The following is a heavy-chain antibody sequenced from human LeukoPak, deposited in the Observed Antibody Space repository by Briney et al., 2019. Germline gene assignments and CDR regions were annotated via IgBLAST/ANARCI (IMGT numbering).Heavy chain of an antibody. CDR1: GFIFSSYA. J-gene: IGHJ5*02. D-gene: IGHD1-14*01. CDR3: ARDPNQIAP. Sequence: GGSLRLSCAASGFIFSSYAMSWVRQAPGKGLEWVSSISSSSDYIYYADSVKGRFTISRDNAKNSLYLQMNRLRVEDTAVYYCARDPNQIAPWGQGTLVTVSS. CDR2: ISSSSDYI. V-gene: IGHV3-21*01.